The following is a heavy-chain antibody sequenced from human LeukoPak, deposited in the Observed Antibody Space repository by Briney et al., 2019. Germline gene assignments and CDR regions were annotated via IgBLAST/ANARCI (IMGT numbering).Heavy chain of an antibody. CDR1: GGSISGYY. J-gene: IGHJ6*02. CDR3: ARIAVVPAAMRGYYYYYGMDV. Sequence: SETLSLTCTVSGGSISGYYWSWIRQPPGKGLEWIGYIYYSGSTNYNPSLKSRVTISVDTSKNQFSLKLSSVTAADTAVYYCARIAVVPAAMRGYYYYYGMDVWGQGTTVTVSS. V-gene: IGHV4-59*08. D-gene: IGHD2-2*01. CDR2: IYYSGST.